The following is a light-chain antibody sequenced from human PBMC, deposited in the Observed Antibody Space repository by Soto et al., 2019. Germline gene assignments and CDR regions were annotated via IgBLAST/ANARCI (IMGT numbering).Light chain of an antibody. CDR3: QSYDSSLTGSGV. J-gene: IGLJ3*02. CDR1: SSNIGAGYD. Sequence: QSVLTQPPSVSGAPGQRVTISCTGSSSNIGAGYDVHWYQQLPGTAPKLLIYGNKNRPSGVPDRFSGSKSATSASLVITGLQAEDEADYYCQSYDSSLTGSGVFGGGTQLTVL. CDR2: GNK. V-gene: IGLV1-40*01.